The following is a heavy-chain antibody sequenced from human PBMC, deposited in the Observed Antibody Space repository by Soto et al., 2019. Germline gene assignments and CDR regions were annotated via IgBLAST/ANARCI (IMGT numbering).Heavy chain of an antibody. J-gene: IGHJ4*02. CDR3: ARDRLRGYDSSGFYS. D-gene: IGHD3-22*01. CDR2: IYHSGST. CDR1: GGSISSSNW. Sequence: PSETLSLTCAVSGGSISSSNWWSWVRQPPGKGLEWIGEIYHSGSTNYNPSLKSRVTMTTATSTSTVYLELRSLRSDDTAVYFCARDRLRGYDSSGFYSWGQGTLVTVSS. V-gene: IGHV4-4*02.